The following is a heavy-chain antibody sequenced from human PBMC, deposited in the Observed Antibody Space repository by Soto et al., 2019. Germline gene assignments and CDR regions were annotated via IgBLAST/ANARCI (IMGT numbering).Heavy chain of an antibody. Sequence: GGSLRLSCAGSGFTFSSYAMSWVRQAPGKGLEWVSAISGSGGTTYYADSLSGRFTISRDNSKNTVHLEMNSLRPEDTAVYYCAKDGGGRRQLPHSDWGQGTLVTVSS. D-gene: IGHD2-2*01. CDR1: GFTFSSYA. V-gene: IGHV3-23*01. CDR3: AKDGGGRRQLPHSD. J-gene: IGHJ4*02. CDR2: ISGSGGTT.